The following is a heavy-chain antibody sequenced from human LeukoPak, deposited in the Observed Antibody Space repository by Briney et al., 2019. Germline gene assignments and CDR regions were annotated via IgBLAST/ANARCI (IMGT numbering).Heavy chain of an antibody. J-gene: IGHJ4*02. CDR2: IIPILGIA. V-gene: IGHV1-69*04. CDR1: GGTFSSYA. Sequence: SVKVSCKASGGTFSSYAISWVRQAPGQGLEWMGRIIPILGIANYAQKFQGRVTITADKSTSTAYMELSSLRSEDTAVYYCASAPYGSGPDYDYWGQGTLVTVSS. CDR3: ASAPYGSGPDYDY. D-gene: IGHD6-19*01.